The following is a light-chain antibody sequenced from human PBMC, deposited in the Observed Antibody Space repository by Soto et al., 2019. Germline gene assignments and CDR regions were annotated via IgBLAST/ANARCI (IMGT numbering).Light chain of an antibody. CDR2: GAS. CDR3: QQYGNSPLT. V-gene: IGKV3-20*01. CDR1: HIVSINY. Sequence: DTVLTQSPGTLSLSSGERATLSCRASHIVSINYLAWYQQKPGQAPRLLIYGASSRATGIPDRFSGSGSGTDFTLTISRLEPEDYAVYYCQQYGNSPLTFGGGTKVDIK. J-gene: IGKJ4*01.